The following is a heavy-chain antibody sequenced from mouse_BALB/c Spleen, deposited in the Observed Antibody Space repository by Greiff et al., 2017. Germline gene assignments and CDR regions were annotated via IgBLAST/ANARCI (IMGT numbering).Heavy chain of an antibody. CDR2: IYPGDGDT. CDR1: GYTFTSYW. Sequence: QVQLKESGAELARPGASVKLSCKASGYTFTSYWMQWVKQRPGQGLEWIGAIYPGDGDTRYTQKFKGKATLTADKSSSTAYMQLSSLASEDSAVYYCARSLTGTWFAYWGQGTLVTVSA. V-gene: IGHV1-87*01. J-gene: IGHJ3*01. CDR3: ARSLTGTWFAY. D-gene: IGHD4-1*01.